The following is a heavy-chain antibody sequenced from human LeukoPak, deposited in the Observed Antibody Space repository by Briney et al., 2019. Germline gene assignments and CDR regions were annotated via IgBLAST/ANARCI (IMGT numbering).Heavy chain of an antibody. D-gene: IGHD3-3*01. Sequence: PSETLSLTCTVSGGSISSSSYYWGWIRQPPGKGLEWIGSIYYSGSTYYNPSLKSRVTISVDTSKNQFSLKLSSVTAADTAVYYCARPHYDFWSSYSPYYYYGMDVWGQGTTVTVSS. CDR3: ARPHYDFWSSYSPYYYYGMDV. V-gene: IGHV4-39*01. CDR2: IYYSGST. CDR1: GGSISSSSYY. J-gene: IGHJ6*02.